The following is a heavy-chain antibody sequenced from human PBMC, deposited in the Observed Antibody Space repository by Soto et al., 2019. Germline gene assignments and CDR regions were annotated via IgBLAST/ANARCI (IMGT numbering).Heavy chain of an antibody. CDR2: IDPSDSYT. D-gene: IGHD3-9*01. CDR1: GYSFTSYW. J-gene: IGHJ3*02. V-gene: IGHV5-10-1*01. Sequence: PGESLKISCKGSGYSFTSYWISWVRQMPGKGLEWMGRIDPSDSYTNYSPSFQGHVTISADKSISTAYLQWSSLKASDTAMYYCARGGTYYDILTGDDAFDIWGQGTMVTVSS. CDR3: ARGGTYYDILTGDDAFDI.